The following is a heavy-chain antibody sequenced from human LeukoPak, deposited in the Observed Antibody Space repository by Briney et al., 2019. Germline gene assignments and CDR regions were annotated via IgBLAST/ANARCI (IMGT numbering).Heavy chain of an antibody. Sequence: GGSLRLSCATSGFMFSSYAMNWARQGPGKRLEWVSTISASGGSTFYADSMKGRFTISRDNSKNTLYLQMNSLRAEDTAVYFCAKDFDSGSFGDYWGQGTQVTVSS. D-gene: IGHD3-10*01. CDR1: GFMFSSYA. CDR3: AKDFDSGSFGDY. CDR2: ISASGGST. V-gene: IGHV3-23*01. J-gene: IGHJ4*02.